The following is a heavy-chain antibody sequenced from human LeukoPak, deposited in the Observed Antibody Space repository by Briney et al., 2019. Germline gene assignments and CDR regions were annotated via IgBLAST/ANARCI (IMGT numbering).Heavy chain of an antibody. J-gene: IGHJ4*02. CDR3: ASRYVGGSGSYFRFLDQ. D-gene: IGHD3-10*01. CDR1: GGSISSTNW. V-gene: IGHV4-4*02. CDR2: IYDTGST. Sequence: SGTLSLTCAVSGGSISSTNWWNWVRQPPGKGLEWIGEIYDTGSTNYNPSLQSRVTISVDKSKNHFSLNLSSVTAADTAVYYCASRYVGGSGSYFRFLDQWGQGTLVTVSS.